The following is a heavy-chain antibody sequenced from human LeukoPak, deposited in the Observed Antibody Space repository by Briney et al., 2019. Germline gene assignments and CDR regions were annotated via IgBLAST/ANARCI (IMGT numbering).Heavy chain of an antibody. CDR1: GFTFSSYA. Sequence: GGSLRLSCAASGFTFSSYAMHWVRQAPGKGLEWVAVISYDGSNKYCADSVKGRFTISRDNSKNTLYLQMNSLRAEDTAVYYCAKGHLTWFDPWGQGTLVTVSS. D-gene: IGHD7-27*01. CDR2: ISYDGSNK. J-gene: IGHJ5*02. CDR3: AKGHLTWFDP. V-gene: IGHV3-30-3*01.